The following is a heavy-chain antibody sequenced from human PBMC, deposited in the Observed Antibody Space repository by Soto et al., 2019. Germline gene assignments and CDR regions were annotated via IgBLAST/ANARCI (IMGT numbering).Heavy chain of an antibody. CDR3: AVWNSVGNGNFWSGPFDF. D-gene: IGHD3-3*01. J-gene: IGHJ4*02. Sequence: QVQLVQSGAEVKKPGASVKVSCKASGYTFTRYHMHWVRQAPGQGLEWMGIINPSGGKTSYAQKFQGRVTMTGDTSTSTVYMELSRLRSEDTAVYYCAVWNSVGNGNFWSGPFDFWGQGTLVTVSS. CDR2: INPSGGKT. V-gene: IGHV1-46*01. CDR1: GYTFTRYH.